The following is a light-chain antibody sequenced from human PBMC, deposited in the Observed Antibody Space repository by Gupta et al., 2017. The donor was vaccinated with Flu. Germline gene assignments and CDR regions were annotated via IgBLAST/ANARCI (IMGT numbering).Light chain of an antibody. CDR2: WAS. J-gene: IGKJ4*01. Sequence: DIVMTQSPDSLAVSLGERATINCKSSQSVLHSSNNKNYLAWYQQKPGQPPKLLIYWASARESGFLDRFSGSGSGTDFTLTISSLQAEDVAVYYCQQYYTVPFTFGGGTKVEIK. CDR3: QQYYTVPFT. CDR1: QSVLHSSNNKNY. V-gene: IGKV4-1*01.